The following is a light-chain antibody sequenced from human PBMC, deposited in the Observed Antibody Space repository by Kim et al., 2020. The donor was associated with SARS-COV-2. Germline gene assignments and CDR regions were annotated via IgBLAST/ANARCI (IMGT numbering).Light chain of an antibody. Sequence: QSVLTQPASVSGSPGQSITISCTGTSSDVGGYNYVSWYQQHPGKAPKLMIYDVSNRPSGVSNRFSGSKSGNTASLTISGLQAEDEADYYCSSYTSSSTVVFGVGTQLTVL. J-gene: IGLJ2*01. V-gene: IGLV2-14*03. CDR3: SSYTSSSTVV. CDR1: SSDVGGYNY. CDR2: DVS.